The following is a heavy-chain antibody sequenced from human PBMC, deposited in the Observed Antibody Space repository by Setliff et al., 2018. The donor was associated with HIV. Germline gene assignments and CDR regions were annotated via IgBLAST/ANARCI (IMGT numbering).Heavy chain of an antibody. CDR3: AKAPPYYYYMDV. CDR1: GFPLSQYW. Sequence: GSLRLSCSASGFPLSQYWMSWVRQTPEKGLEWLANIKQDGSEKSYVASVKGRFTISRDNAKNSLYLQMNNLRAADTAVYYCAKAPPYYYYMDVWGKGTTVTVSS. CDR2: IKQDGSEK. V-gene: IGHV3-7*01. J-gene: IGHJ6*03.